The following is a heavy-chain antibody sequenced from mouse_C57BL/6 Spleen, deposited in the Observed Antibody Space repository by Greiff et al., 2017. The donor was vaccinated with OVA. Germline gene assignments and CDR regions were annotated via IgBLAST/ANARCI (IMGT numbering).Heavy chain of an antibody. CDR1: GYTFTSYW. V-gene: IGHV1-64*01. J-gene: IGHJ2*01. CDR3: ARDYGNYLYYFDY. D-gene: IGHD2-1*01. CDR2: IHPNSGST. Sequence: VQLQQPGAELVKPGASVKLSCKASGYTFTSYWMHWVKQRPGQGLEWIGMIHPNSGSTNYNEKFKSKATLTVDKSSSTAYMQLSSLTSEDSAVYYCARDYGNYLYYFDYWGQDTTLTVSS.